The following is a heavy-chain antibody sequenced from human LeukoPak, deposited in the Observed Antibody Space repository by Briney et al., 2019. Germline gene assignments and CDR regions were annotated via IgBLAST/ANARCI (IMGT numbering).Heavy chain of an antibody. J-gene: IGHJ4*02. CDR1: GYTFTGYY. CDR2: INPNSGGK. Sequence: ASVKVSCKASGYTFTGYYMHWVRQAPGQGLEWMGWINPNSGGKNYAQKFQGRVTMTRDTSISTAYMELSSLRSEDTAMYYCAIMGGSTTRAVDYWAQGTLVTVSS. V-gene: IGHV1-2*02. D-gene: IGHD2-8*01. CDR3: AIMGGSTTRAVDY.